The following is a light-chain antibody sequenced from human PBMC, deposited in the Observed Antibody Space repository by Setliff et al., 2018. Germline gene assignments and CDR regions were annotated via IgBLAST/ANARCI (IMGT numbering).Light chain of an antibody. CDR2: EVT. J-gene: IGLJ1*01. V-gene: IGLV2-8*01. Sequence: QSALAQPPSASGSPGQSLTISCTGTSRDIGAYNSVSWYQQHPGKAPKLLIYEVTKRPSGVPDRFSGSKSGNTASLTVSGHQADDEADYFCCTYAASYNPYVFGSGTKVTVL. CDR1: SRDIGAYNS. CDR3: CTYAASYNPYV.